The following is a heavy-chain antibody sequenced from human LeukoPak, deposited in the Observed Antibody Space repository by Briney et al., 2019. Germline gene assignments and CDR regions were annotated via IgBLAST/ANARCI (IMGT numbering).Heavy chain of an antibody. Sequence: GGSLRLSCAASGFTFNTYSMNWVRQAPAKGVEWVSYISNTSSTMLKAVSVKGRFTNSKNNAKNSLYLQMDSLRVEDTAGYYCAKDVAPRLSNWYFDLWGCGTLVTVSS. V-gene: IGHV3-48*01. D-gene: IGHD6-6*01. CDR3: AKDVAPRLSNWYFDL. J-gene: IGHJ2*01. CDR2: ISNTSSTM. CDR1: GFTFNTYS.